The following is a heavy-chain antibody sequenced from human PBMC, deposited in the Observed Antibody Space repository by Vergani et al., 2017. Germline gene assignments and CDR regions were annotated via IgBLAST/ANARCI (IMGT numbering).Heavy chain of an antibody. CDR1: GFTFNHYA. D-gene: IGHD5-12*01. CDR3: AKANPRNSGYDYLYYYHAMDV. Sequence: EVQLLESGGDLVQPGGSLRLSCAASGFTFNHYAMNWVRQAPGKGLEWVSGISVSGGSTYYAGSVKGRFTISRDSSKNTLYLKMNRLSAGDTAVYYCAKANPRNSGYDYLYYYHAMDVWGQGTTVTVSS. V-gene: IGHV3-23*01. J-gene: IGHJ6*02. CDR2: ISVSGGST.